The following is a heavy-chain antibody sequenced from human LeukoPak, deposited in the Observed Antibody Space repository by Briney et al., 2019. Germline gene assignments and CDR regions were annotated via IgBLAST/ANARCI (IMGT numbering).Heavy chain of an antibody. J-gene: IGHJ6*03. Sequence: PGGSLRLSCAASGFTFSSYAMHWVRQAPGKGLEWVAVISYDGSNKYYADSVKGRFTISRDNSKNTLYLQMNSLRAEDTAVYYCARSRGPYHYYMDVWGKGTTVTVSS. CDR3: ARSRGPYHYYMDV. D-gene: IGHD2-15*01. CDR1: GFTFSSYA. V-gene: IGHV3-30*04. CDR2: ISYDGSNK.